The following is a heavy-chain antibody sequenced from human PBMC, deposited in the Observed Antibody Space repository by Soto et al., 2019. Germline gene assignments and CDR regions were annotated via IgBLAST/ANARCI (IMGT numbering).Heavy chain of an antibody. J-gene: IGHJ6*02. D-gene: IGHD2-2*01. V-gene: IGHV1-18*01. Sequence: QVQLVQSGAEVKKPGASVKVSCKASGYTLTSYGISWVRQAPGQGLEWMGWISAYNGNTNYAQKLQGRVTMTTDTSTSTAYMELRSLRSDDTALYYCAREDIVVVPAAPYYYYGMDVWGQGTTVTVSS. CDR3: AREDIVVVPAAPYYYYGMDV. CDR2: ISAYNGNT. CDR1: GYTLTSYG.